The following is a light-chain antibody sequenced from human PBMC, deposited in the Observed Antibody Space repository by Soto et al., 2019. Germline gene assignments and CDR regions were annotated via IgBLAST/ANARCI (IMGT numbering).Light chain of an antibody. CDR3: LQYGSSPRFT. V-gene: IGKV3-20*01. Sequence: EIVLTQSPGTLSLSPGERATLSCRASQSVSSSYLAWYQQKPGQAPRLLIYGASSRATGIPDRFSGSGSGTDFTLPISRLEPEDFAVYYCLQYGSSPRFTFGPGNKVDIK. J-gene: IGKJ3*01. CDR1: QSVSSSY. CDR2: GAS.